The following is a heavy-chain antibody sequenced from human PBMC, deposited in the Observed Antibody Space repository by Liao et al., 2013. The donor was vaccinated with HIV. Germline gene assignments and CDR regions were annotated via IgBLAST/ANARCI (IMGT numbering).Heavy chain of an antibody. V-gene: IGHV4-34*09. D-gene: IGHD6-13*01. Sequence: QVQLQESGPGLVKPSQTLSLTCAVYGGSFSGYFWSWIRQPPGKGLEWIGEINHRGSTNYNPSLKSRVTISVDTSKNQLSLKLSSVTAADTAVYYCARGTIAARFQHWGQGTLVTVSS. J-gene: IGHJ1*01. CDR3: ARGTIAARFQH. CDR1: GGSFSGYF. CDR2: INHRGST.